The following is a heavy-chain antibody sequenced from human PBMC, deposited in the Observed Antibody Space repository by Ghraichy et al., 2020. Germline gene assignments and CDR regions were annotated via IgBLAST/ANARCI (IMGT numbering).Heavy chain of an antibody. CDR3: AKGGSAVYYYGMDV. CDR2: VDTGGDDT. Sequence: ETLSLTCEASGFTFSSYAMNWVRQAPGKGLEWVSVVDTGGDDTYYADSVKGRFTISRDNSKKTLHLEMNSLRAEDTAVYYCAKGGSAVYYYGMDVWGQGTTVTVSS. V-gene: IGHV3-23*01. D-gene: IGHD6-6*01. CDR1: GFTFSSYA. J-gene: IGHJ6*02.